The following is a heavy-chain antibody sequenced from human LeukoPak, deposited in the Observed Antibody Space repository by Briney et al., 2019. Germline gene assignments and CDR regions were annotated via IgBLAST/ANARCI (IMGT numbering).Heavy chain of an antibody. J-gene: IGHJ4*02. Sequence: SETLSLTCTVSGYSISTGYYWGWIRQPPGKGLEWIGSIYYSGSTYYNPSLKSRVTISVDTSKNQFSLKLSSVTAADTAVYYCARVGYSYGYIDYWGQGTLVTVSS. V-gene: IGHV4-38-2*02. CDR2: IYYSGST. CDR1: GYSISTGYY. D-gene: IGHD5-18*01. CDR3: ARVGYSYGYIDY.